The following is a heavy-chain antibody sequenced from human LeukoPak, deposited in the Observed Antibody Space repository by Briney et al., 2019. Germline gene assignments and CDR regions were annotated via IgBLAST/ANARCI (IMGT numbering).Heavy chain of an antibody. V-gene: IGHV3-48*03. D-gene: IGHD1-14*01. J-gene: IGHJ4*02. Sequence: GGSLRLSCAAPVFTFSSYKMTSVRQAPGKGLEWVSYISRTGISIFYADSMKGRFTTSTDNAKNSLYLQMSSLRAENTASYYSARADGITGHPACDYWGQGTLVTVSS. CDR1: VFTFSSYK. CDR2: ISRTGISI. CDR3: ARADGITGHPACDY.